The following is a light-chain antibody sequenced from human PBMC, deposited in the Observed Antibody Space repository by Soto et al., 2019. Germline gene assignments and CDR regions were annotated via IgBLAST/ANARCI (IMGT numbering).Light chain of an antibody. CDR1: QSVLYSSNNKNY. CDR2: WAS. J-gene: IGKJ1*01. Sequence: IVMTQSPDSLAVSLGERATINCKSSQSVLYSSNNKNYLAWYQQKPGQPPKLLIYWASTRESGVPDRFSGSGSGTDFTLTISSLQAEDVAVYYCQQYYSTPPTFGQGTKVE. CDR3: QQYYSTPPT. V-gene: IGKV4-1*01.